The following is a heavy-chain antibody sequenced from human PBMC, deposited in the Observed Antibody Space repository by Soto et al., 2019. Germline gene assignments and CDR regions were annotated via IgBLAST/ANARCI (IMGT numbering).Heavy chain of an antibody. V-gene: IGHV4-59*08. CDR3: VRQGIGPLHGLVDV. D-gene: IGHD3-10*01. CDR2: IYETGGT. Sequence: QVQLQESGPGMVKPSETLSLTCTVSSDPTSTHTWGWIRQTPGKGLEWIGYIYETGGTAYNPSLTDRGTLSLDRSTQELALKLSSATAADTAMYHCVRQGIGPLHGLVDVWGRGTTVIVSS. J-gene: IGHJ6*02. CDR1: SDPTSTHT.